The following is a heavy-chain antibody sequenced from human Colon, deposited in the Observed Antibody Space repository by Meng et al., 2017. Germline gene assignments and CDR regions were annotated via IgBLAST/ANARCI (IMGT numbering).Heavy chain of an antibody. D-gene: IGHD4-23*01. CDR1: GFTFSGYA. CDR2: ISYDGIEK. V-gene: IGHV3-30*04. J-gene: IGHJ4*02. CDR3: ARDRLYYGGNRNN. Sequence: GESLKISCAASGFTFSGYAMHCVRQAPGKGLEWVAIISYDGIEKYYAESVKGRFTVSRDNSNNTLYLQMNSLRTEDTAVYYCARDRLYYGGNRNNWGQGTLVTVSS.